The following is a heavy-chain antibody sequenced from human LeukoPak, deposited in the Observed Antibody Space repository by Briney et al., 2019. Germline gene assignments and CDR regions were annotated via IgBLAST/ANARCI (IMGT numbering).Heavy chain of an antibody. CDR1: GYTFTNYA. Sequence: ASVKVSCKASGYTFTNYAISWVRQAPGQGLEWMGWINPNSGDTNCAQKFQGRVTMTRDTSISTAYMELSRLRSDDTAVYYCAVLSEGFDPWGQGTLVTVSS. V-gene: IGHV1-2*02. D-gene: IGHD3-16*01. CDR3: AVLSEGFDP. J-gene: IGHJ5*02. CDR2: INPNSGDT.